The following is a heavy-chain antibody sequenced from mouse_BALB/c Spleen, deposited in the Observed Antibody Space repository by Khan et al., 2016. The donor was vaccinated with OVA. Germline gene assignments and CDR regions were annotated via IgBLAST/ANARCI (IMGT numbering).Heavy chain of an antibody. V-gene: IGHV3-2*02. CDR3: ACIRVYDRYSFFDY. D-gene: IGHD2-14*01. CDR2: ISYSGSP. CDR1: AYSITSDYA. Sequence: EVQLQESGPGLVKPSQSLSLTCTVTAYSITSDYAWTWIRQFPGNKLEWMGYISYSGSPSYNPSLKSRISITRDTSKNQFFLQLISVTTEDTATYYCACIRVYDRYSFFDYWGQGTTLTVSS. J-gene: IGHJ2*01.